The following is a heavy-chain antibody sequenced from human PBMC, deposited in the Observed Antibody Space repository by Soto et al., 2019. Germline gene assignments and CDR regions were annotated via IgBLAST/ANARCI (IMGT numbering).Heavy chain of an antibody. Sequence: QVQLQESGPGLVKPSETLSLTCTVSGGSISSYYWSWIRQPPGKGLEWIGYIYYSGSTNYNPSLKSRVTISVDTSKNQFSLKLSSVTAADTAVYYCARVYSRDDYGDDDSFDIWGQGTMVTVSS. J-gene: IGHJ3*02. CDR1: GGSISSYY. V-gene: IGHV4-59*01. CDR2: IYYSGST. D-gene: IGHD4-17*01. CDR3: ARVYSRDDYGDDDSFDI.